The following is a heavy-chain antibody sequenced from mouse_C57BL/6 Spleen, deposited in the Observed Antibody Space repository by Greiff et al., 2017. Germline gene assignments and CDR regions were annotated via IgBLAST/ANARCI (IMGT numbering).Heavy chain of an antibody. V-gene: IGHV5-6*01. Sequence: EVKLVESGGDLVKPGGSLKLSCAASGFPFSSYGMSWVRLTPDKRLEWVATISSGGSYTYYPDSVKGRFTISRDNAKNTLYLQMSSLKSEDTAMYYCARRDYDGSYFDYWGQGTTLTVSS. CDR1: GFPFSSYG. J-gene: IGHJ2*01. D-gene: IGHD2-4*01. CDR2: ISSGGSYT. CDR3: ARRDYDGSYFDY.